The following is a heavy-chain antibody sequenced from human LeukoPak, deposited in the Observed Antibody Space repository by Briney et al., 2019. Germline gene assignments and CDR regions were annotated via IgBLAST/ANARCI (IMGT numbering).Heavy chain of an antibody. D-gene: IGHD3-10*01. J-gene: IGHJ4*02. CDR3: AYYYGSGTYYFDY. Sequence: SVEVSCKASGGTFSSYAISWVRQAPGQGLEWMGGIIPIFGTANYAQKFQGRVTITADESTSTAYMELSSLRSEDTAVYYCAYYYGSGTYYFDYWGQGTLVTVSS. CDR2: IIPIFGTA. V-gene: IGHV1-69*13. CDR1: GGTFSSYA.